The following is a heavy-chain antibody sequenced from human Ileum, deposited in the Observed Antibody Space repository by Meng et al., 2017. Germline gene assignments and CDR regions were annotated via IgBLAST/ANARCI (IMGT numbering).Heavy chain of an antibody. V-gene: IGHV6-1*01. CDR1: GDSVPSNSAA. CDR3: ARDGGAAPDYFDY. J-gene: IGHJ4*02. Sequence: QVQLQQSGPGLVMPSQTLPLSCAISGDSVPSNSAAWNWIRQSPSRGLEWLGRTYYRSKWYNNYAVSVRSRISINPDTSKNQFSLQLNSVTPEDTAVYYCARDGGAAPDYFDYWGQGTLVTVSS. D-gene: IGHD3-16*01. CDR2: TYYRSKWYN.